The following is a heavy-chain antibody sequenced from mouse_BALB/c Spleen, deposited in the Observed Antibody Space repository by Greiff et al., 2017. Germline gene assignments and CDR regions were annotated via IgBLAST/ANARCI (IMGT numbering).Heavy chain of an antibody. CDR2: ISSGGST. Sequence: EVMLVESGGGLVKPGGSLKLSCAASGFAFSSYAMSWVRQTPEKRLEWVASISSGGSTYYPDSVKGRFTISRDNARNILYLQMSSLRSEDTAMYYCARVGYYGYWYFDVWGAGTTVTVSS. CDR1: GFAFSSYA. V-gene: IGHV5-6-5*01. J-gene: IGHJ1*01. CDR3: ARVGYYGYWYFDV. D-gene: IGHD2-1*01.